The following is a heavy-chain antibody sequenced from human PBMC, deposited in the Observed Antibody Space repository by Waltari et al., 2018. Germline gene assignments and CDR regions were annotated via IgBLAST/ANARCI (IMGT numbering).Heavy chain of an antibody. CDR2: ISWNSGSI. CDR1: GFTFDDYA. D-gene: IGHD1-26*01. Sequence: EVQLVESGGGLVQPGRSLRLSCAASGFTFDDYAMPWVRQAPGKGLEWVSGISWNSGSIGYADSVKGRFTISRDNAKNSLYLQMNSLRAEDTALYYCAKDMGGVDYWGQGTLVTVSS. CDR3: AKDMGGVDY. V-gene: IGHV3-9*01. J-gene: IGHJ4*02.